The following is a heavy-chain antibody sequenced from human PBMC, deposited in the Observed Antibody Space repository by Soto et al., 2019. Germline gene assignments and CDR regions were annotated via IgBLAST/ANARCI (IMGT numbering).Heavy chain of an antibody. J-gene: IGHJ6*03. CDR1: GYSFTIYG. Sequence: QVQLVQSGAEVKKPGASVKVSCKASGYSFTIYGISWVRQAPGQGLEWMGGISPDNGHTNYAQKLKGRVTMTTDTSTSTAYMELRSLRSDDTAVYYCARVDIVVIPAAKDYSYYYYMDVWGEGTTVTVSS. V-gene: IGHV1-18*01. CDR3: ARVDIVVIPAAKDYSYYYYMDV. CDR2: ISPDNGHT. D-gene: IGHD2-2*01.